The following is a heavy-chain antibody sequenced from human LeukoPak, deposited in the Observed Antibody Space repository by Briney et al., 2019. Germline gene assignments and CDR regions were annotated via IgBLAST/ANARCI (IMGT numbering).Heavy chain of an antibody. CDR1: GYSFASYW. D-gene: IGHD2-2*01. CDR3: ARHLSSISSCPNY. CDR2: IYPGNPDI. V-gene: IGHV5-51*01. Sequence: GESLKISCKGSGYSFASYWIAWVRQMPGKGLEWMGGIYPGNPDITYSPSFQGQVTISADKSVSTAYLHWSSLKASDTAIYYCARHLSSISSCPNYWGQGTLVTVSS. J-gene: IGHJ4*02.